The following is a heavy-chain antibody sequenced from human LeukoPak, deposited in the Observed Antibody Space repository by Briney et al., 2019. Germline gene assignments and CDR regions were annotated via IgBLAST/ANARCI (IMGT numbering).Heavy chain of an antibody. V-gene: IGHV3-23*01. CDR1: GFTFSSYA. CDR2: ISGSGGST. J-gene: IGHJ5*02. Sequence: GGSLRLSCAASGFTFSSYAMSWVRQAPGKGLEWVSAISGSGGSTYYADSVKGRFTISRDNAKNSLYLQMSSLRAEDTALYYCARGPPLFDPWGQGTPVTVSS. CDR3: ARGPPLFDP.